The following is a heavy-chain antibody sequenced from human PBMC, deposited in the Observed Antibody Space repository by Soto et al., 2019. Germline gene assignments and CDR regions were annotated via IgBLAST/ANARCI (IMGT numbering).Heavy chain of an antibody. CDR1: GGSFSSGAYH. D-gene: IGHD6-13*01. J-gene: IGHJ5*02. V-gene: IGHV4-31*03. CDR3: ARMSATGTRWFDP. CDR2: ISYRGNT. Sequence: SETLALTCTVSGGSFSSGAYHWSWIRQYPGKGLEWIGSISYRGNTYYNPSLKSRLSMSVDTSKNQFSLNLTSVTAADTAVYFCARMSATGTRWFDPWGQGTQVTVSS.